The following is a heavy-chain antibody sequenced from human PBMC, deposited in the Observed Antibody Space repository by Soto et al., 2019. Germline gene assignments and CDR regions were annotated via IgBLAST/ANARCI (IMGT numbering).Heavy chain of an antibody. D-gene: IGHD6-6*01. CDR1: GGTCSSDA. Sequence: SVKVSCKASGGTCSSDAISWVRQAPGQGLEWMGGIIPIFGTANYAQKFQGRVTITADESTSTAYMELSSLRSEDTAVYYCARDPPRIAARPASSGIDAWGQRTTVTVSS. CDR3: ARDPPRIAARPASSGIDA. V-gene: IGHV1-69*13. CDR2: IIPIFGTA. J-gene: IGHJ6*02.